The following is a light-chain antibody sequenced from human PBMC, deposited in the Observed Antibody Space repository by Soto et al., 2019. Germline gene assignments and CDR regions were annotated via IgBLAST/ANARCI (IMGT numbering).Light chain of an antibody. CDR1: SNDVGGYNH. CDR2: NVS. V-gene: IGLV2-14*01. CDR3: TSSTGGSLYV. Sequence: QSVLTQPASVSGSPGQSITISCTGTSNDVGGYNHVSWYQQSPGKVPKLLIYNVSNRPSGVSDRFSGSKSGNTASLTISGLQAEDESDYFCTSSTGGSLYVFGTGTK. J-gene: IGLJ1*01.